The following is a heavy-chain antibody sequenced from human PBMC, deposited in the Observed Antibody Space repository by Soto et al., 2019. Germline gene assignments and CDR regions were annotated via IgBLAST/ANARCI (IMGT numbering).Heavy chain of an antibody. CDR3: ARLDRGGTDYVY. J-gene: IGHJ4*02. CDR2: IYYSGST. CDR1: GGSISSSSSYY. D-gene: IGHD3-16*01. Sequence: SETLSLTCTVSGGSISSSSSYYWGWIRQPPGKGLEWIGSIYYSGSTYYNPSLKSRVTISVDTSKNQFSLKLSSVTAADTAVYYCARLDRGGTDYVYWGQGTLVTVSS. V-gene: IGHV4-39*01.